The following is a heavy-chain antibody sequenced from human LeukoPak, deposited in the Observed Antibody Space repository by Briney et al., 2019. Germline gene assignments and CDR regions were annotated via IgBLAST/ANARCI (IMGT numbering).Heavy chain of an antibody. D-gene: IGHD3-9*01. CDR1: GGSFSGYY. CDR2: INHSGST. Sequence: SETLSLTCAVYGGSFSGYYWSWIRQPPGKGLEWIGEINHSGSTSYNPSLKSRVTISVDTSKNQFSLKLSSVTAADTAVYYCARGYDILTGPNYWGQGTLVTVSS. J-gene: IGHJ4*02. V-gene: IGHV4-34*01. CDR3: ARGYDILTGPNY.